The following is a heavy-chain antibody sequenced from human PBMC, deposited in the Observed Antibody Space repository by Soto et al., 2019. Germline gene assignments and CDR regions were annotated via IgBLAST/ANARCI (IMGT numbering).Heavy chain of an antibody. Sequence: EVQLLESGGGLVQRGGSLRLSCAASGFPFSSYVMSWVRQAPGKGLEWVAGISGGGSNTFYADSMKGQFTISKDNSKNTLLLQMNSLRAEDTAVYYCAKDSNKYSSSLRGRYFDYWGQGIGVTVSS. CDR1: GFPFSSYV. D-gene: IGHD4-4*01. V-gene: IGHV3-23*01. CDR3: AKDSNKYSSSLRGRYFDY. J-gene: IGHJ4*02. CDR2: ISGGGSNT.